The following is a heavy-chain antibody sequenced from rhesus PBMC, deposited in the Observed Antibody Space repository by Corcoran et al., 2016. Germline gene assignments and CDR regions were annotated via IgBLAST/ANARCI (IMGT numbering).Heavy chain of an antibody. CDR1: GSIFSDHF. D-gene: IGHD4-29*01. CDR2: IRSKAYGGTA. J-gene: IGHJ4*01. Sequence: EVQLVESGGDLVQPGGSLRLSCAASGSIFSDHFMYWVRQAPGKGLEWVALIRSKAYGGTAEYAASVKNRFTISRDDSKSIAYLQMNSLKTEDTAVYYCSRKYGIIYFDYWGQGVLVTVSS. CDR3: SRKYGIIYFDY. V-gene: IGHV3-184*01.